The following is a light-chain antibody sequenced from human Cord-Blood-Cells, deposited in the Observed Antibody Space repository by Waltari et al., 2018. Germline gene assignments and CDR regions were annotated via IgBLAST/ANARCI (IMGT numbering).Light chain of an antibody. CDR1: QSVSSN. CDR2: GAS. CDR3: QQYNNWPPAYT. Sequence: EIVMTQSPPTLSVSPGERAPLPCRASQSVSSNLAWYQQKPGQAPRLLIYGASTRATGIPARFSGSGSGTEFTLTISSLQSEDFAVYYCQQYNNWPPAYTFGQGTKLEIK. J-gene: IGKJ2*01. V-gene: IGKV3-15*01.